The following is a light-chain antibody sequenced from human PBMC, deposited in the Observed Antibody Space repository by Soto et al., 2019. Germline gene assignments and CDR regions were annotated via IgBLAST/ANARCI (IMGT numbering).Light chain of an antibody. Sequence: QSVLTQPPSVSGAPGQRVTISCTGGSSNIGAGYDVHWYQQLPGTAPRLLIYGNNNRPSGVPDRFSGSKSGNTASLTISGLQAEDEADYYCSSYTSSSTDVVFGGGTKLTVL. J-gene: IGLJ2*01. V-gene: IGLV1-40*01. CDR2: GNN. CDR1: SSNIGAGYD. CDR3: SSYTSSSTDVV.